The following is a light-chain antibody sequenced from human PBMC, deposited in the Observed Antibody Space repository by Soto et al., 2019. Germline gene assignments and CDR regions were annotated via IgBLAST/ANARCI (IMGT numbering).Light chain of an antibody. CDR3: QHNVFPGT. Sequence: EIVLTQSPGNLSLSPGERATLSCRASQTVSSNFLAWYQQRPGQAPRLLIYGASSRAAGIPDRFSGSGSETFFTLTSSIQAQEDSTVYYRQHNVFPGTFGQGTKVDIK. CDR2: GAS. V-gene: IGKV3-20*01. CDR1: QTVSSNF. J-gene: IGKJ1*01.